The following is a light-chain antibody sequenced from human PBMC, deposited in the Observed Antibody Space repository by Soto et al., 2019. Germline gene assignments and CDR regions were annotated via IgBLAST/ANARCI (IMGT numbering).Light chain of an antibody. Sequence: QSVLTQPASVSGSPGQSITISCTGASGDVGTHNYVSWYQQHPGKAPKLMIYGVTIRPSGISNRFSGSKSGNTASLTISGLQAEDEADYYRSSYTSGSTLIVFGPGTTLTVL. CDR3: SSYTSGSTLIV. J-gene: IGLJ1*01. CDR1: SGDVGTHNY. CDR2: GVT. V-gene: IGLV2-14*01.